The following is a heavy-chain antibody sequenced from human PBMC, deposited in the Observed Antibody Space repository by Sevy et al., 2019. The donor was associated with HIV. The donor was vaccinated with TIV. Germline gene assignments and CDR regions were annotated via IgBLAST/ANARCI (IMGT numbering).Heavy chain of an antibody. J-gene: IGHJ4*02. Sequence: GGSLRLSCAASGFTFSSYGMHWVRQAPGKGLEWVAVISYDGSNKYYADSVKGRFTISRDNSKNTQYLQMNSLRAEDTAVYYCAKSNCSSTSCLPDDWGQGTLVTVSS. D-gene: IGHD2-2*01. CDR1: GFTFSSYG. V-gene: IGHV3-30*18. CDR2: ISYDGSNK. CDR3: AKSNCSSTSCLPDD.